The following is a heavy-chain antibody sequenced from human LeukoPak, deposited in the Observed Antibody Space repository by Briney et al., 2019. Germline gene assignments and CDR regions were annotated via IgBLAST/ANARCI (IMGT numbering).Heavy chain of an antibody. Sequence: GESLNISCKGSGYSFTNSWIGWVRQLPGKGLEWMGIIFPADSDAKYSPPFQGQATISADKSISTAYLEWSSVKDSDAAMYYCAGVGYSSYGMDVWGKGTTVTVSS. J-gene: IGHJ6*04. V-gene: IGHV5-51*01. CDR1: GYSFTNSW. CDR2: IFPADSDA. D-gene: IGHD6-13*01. CDR3: AGVGYSSYGMDV.